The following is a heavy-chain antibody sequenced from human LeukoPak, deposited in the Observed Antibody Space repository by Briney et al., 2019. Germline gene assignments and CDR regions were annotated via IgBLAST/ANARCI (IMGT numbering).Heavy chain of an antibody. CDR3: ARLLGYGSRSYTALSA. J-gene: IGHJ5*02. V-gene: IGHV4-39*01. Sequence: SETLSLTCTVSGGSISSISYYWGWIRQPPGKGLEWFGNIYYSGSTHYNPSLKSRVTISIDTSKNQFSLKLSSVTAADTAVYYCARLLGYGSRSYTALSAWGQGTLVTVSS. D-gene: IGHD3-10*01. CDR1: GGSISSISYY. CDR2: IYYSGST.